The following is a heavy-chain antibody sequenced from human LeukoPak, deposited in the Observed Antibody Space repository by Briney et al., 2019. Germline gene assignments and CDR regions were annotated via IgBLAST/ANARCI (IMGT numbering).Heavy chain of an antibody. Sequence: GGSLRLSCAASGFTFSSYSMNWVHQAPGKGLEWVSSISSSSSYIYYADSVKGRFTISRDNAKNSLYLQMNSLRAEDTAVYYCAREEGRWLQFGLPSYFDYWGQGTLVTVSS. CDR1: GFTFSSYS. CDR3: AREEGRWLQFGLPSYFDY. J-gene: IGHJ4*02. CDR2: ISSSSSYI. V-gene: IGHV3-21*01. D-gene: IGHD5-24*01.